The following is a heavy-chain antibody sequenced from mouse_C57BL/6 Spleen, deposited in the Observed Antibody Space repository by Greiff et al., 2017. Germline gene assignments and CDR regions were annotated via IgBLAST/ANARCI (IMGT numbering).Heavy chain of an antibody. V-gene: IGHV1-55*01. CDR1: GYTFTSYW. CDR3: ARSDTVVAPYAMDY. CDR2: IYPGSGST. D-gene: IGHD1-1*01. Sequence: QVQLKQPGAELVKPGASVKMSCKASGYTFTSYWITWVKQRPGQGLEWIGDIYPGSGSTNYNEKFKSKATLTVDTSSSTAYMQLSSLPSEDSAVYYCARSDTVVAPYAMDYWGQGTSVTVSS. J-gene: IGHJ4*01.